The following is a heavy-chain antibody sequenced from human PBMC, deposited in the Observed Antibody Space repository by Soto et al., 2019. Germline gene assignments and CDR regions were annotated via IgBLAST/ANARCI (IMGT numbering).Heavy chain of an antibody. V-gene: IGHV3-7*01. J-gene: IGHJ3*01. Sequence: GGSLRLSCAASGFTFSSYWMSWVRQAPGKGLEWVANIKQDGSEKYYADSVKGRFTISRDNSKNTLYLQMNSLRAEDTAVYYCAKDEISKTIRGDAFNFWGQGTMVTVSS. CDR1: GFTFSSYW. CDR3: AKDEISKTIRGDAFNF. D-gene: IGHD1-7*01. CDR2: IKQDGSEK.